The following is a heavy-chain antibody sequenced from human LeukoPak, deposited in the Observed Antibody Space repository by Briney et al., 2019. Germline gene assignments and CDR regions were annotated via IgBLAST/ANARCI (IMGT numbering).Heavy chain of an antibody. V-gene: IGHV4-34*01. D-gene: IGHD6-19*01. J-gene: IGHJ4*02. CDR1: GGSFSGYY. CDR3: ARGSGYSSGWYLDY. Sequence: SETLSLTCAVYGGSFSGYYWSWIRQPPGKGLEWVGEINHSGSTNYNPSLNSRVTISVDTSKNQFSLKLSSVTAADTAVYYCARGSGYSSGWYLDYWGQGTLVTVSS. CDR2: INHSGST.